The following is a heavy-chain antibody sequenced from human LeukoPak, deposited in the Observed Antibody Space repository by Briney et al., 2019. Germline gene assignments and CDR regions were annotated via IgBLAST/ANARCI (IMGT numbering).Heavy chain of an antibody. D-gene: IGHD3-3*01. CDR1: GSTFSSYG. CDR3: AKWPERFLESVGFDY. J-gene: IGHJ4*02. CDR2: IRYDGSNK. Sequence: TGGSLRLSCAASGSTFSSYGMHWVRQAPGKGLEWVAFIRYDGSNKYYADSVKGRFTISRDNSKNTLYLQMNSLRAEDTAVYYCAKWPERFLESVGFDYWGQGTLVTVSS. V-gene: IGHV3-30*02.